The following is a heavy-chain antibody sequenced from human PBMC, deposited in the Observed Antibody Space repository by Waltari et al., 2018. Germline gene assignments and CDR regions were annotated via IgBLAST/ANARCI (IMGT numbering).Heavy chain of an antibody. CDR1: RGSVNTDRYY. CDR2: IYSTGDT. V-gene: IGHV4-61*02. Sequence: QVQLQESGPGLVQPSETLSLTCTVSRGSVNTDRYYWNWSRQSAGRTLEWIGRIYSTGDTIYNPSLNTRVTISMDSSQNQVSLKLTSVTTADTAVYYCARLGRSLHRGGLDSWGQGVRVTVSS. D-gene: IGHD3-10*01. J-gene: IGHJ4*02. CDR3: ARLGRSLHRGGLDS.